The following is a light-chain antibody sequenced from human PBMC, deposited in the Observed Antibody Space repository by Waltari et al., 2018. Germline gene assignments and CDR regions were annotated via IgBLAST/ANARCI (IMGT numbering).Light chain of an antibody. Sequence: VSLGERATINCKSSQSILHSSNNKNYLAWYQQKPGQPPKLLIYWASTRESGVPDRFSGSGSGTDFTLTISSLQAEDVAVYYCQQYYSTLWTFGQGTKVEIK. J-gene: IGKJ1*01. CDR3: QQYYSTLWT. CDR2: WAS. V-gene: IGKV4-1*01. CDR1: QSILHSSNNKNY.